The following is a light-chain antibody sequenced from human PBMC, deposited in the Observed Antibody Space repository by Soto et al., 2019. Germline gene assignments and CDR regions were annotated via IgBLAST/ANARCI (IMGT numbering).Light chain of an antibody. CDR3: SSYTSTSRYV. CDR1: SSDVGKYDR. Sequence: QSVLTQPPSVSGSPGQSVTISCTGTSSDVGKYDRVSWYQQPPGTAPKLIIYEVTNRPSGVPARFSGSKSGNTASLTISGLQAEDEADYYCSSYTSTSRYVFGAGTKVNVL. V-gene: IGLV2-18*02. CDR2: EVT. J-gene: IGLJ1*01.